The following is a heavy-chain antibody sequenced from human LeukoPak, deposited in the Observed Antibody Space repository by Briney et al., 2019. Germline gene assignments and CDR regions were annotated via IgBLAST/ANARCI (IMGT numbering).Heavy chain of an antibody. Sequence: SVKVSYKASGGTFSSYAISWVRQAPGQGLEWMGRIIPILGIANYAQKFQGRVTITADKSTSTAYMGLSSQRSEDTAVYYCVRGGTMIDDGMDVWGRGTTVTVSS. V-gene: IGHV1-69*04. J-gene: IGHJ6*02. CDR2: IIPILGIA. CDR3: VRGGTMIDDGMDV. CDR1: GGTFSSYA. D-gene: IGHD3-22*01.